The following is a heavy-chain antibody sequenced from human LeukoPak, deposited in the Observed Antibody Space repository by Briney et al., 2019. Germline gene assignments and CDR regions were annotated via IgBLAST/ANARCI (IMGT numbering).Heavy chain of an antibody. J-gene: IGHJ4*02. V-gene: IGHV3-48*03. CDR3: ARWGVGDY. CDR2: ISSSSSGITI. D-gene: IGHD1-26*01. CDR1: GFTFSNYE. Sequence: GGSLRLSCAASGFTFSNYEMNWVRQAPGKGLEWVSYISSSSSGITIYYADSVKGRFTISRDNVKNSVYLQMNSLRVEDTGVYYCARWGVGDYWGQGTLVTVSS.